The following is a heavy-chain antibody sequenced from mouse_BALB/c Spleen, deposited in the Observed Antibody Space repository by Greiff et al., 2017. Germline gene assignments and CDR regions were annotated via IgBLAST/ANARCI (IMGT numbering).Heavy chain of an antibody. V-gene: IGHV7-3*02. CDR3: ARDRARATSYAMDY. CDR2: IRNKANGYTT. J-gene: IGHJ4*01. D-gene: IGHD3-1*01. CDR1: GFTFTDYY. Sequence: EVQVVESGGGLVQPGGSLRLSCATSGFTFTDYYMSWVRQPPGKALEWLGFIRNKANGYTTEYSASVKGRFTISRDNSQSILYLQMNTLRAEDSATYYCARDRARATSYAMDYWGQGTSVTVSS.